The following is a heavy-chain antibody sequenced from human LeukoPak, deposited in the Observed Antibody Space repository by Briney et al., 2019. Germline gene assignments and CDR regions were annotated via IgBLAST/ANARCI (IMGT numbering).Heavy chain of an antibody. V-gene: IGHV3-23*01. CDR1: GFTFSSYA. CDR2: ISGRSDST. CDR3: AKASGYYYDSSGYYLGAFDI. Sequence: GGSLRLSCAASGFTFSSYAMSWVRQAPGKGLEWVSTISGRSDSTYYADSVKGRFTISRDNSKDTLYLQLNYLRAEDTAVYYCAKASGYYYDSSGYYLGAFDIWGPGTMVTVSS. J-gene: IGHJ3*02. D-gene: IGHD3-22*01.